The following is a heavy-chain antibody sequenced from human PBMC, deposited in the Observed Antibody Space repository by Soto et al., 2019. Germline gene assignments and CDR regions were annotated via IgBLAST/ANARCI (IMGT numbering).Heavy chain of an antibody. J-gene: IGHJ4*02. Sequence: ASVKVSCKASGYTFTSYGISWVRQAPGQGREWMGWISAYNGNTNSAQKLQGRLTMTTDTSTSTAYMELRSLRSDDTAVYYCARNIMITFGGVIVPALFDYWGQGTLVTVSS. V-gene: IGHV1-18*01. D-gene: IGHD3-16*02. CDR3: ARNIMITFGGVIVPALFDY. CDR2: ISAYNGNT. CDR1: GYTFTSYG.